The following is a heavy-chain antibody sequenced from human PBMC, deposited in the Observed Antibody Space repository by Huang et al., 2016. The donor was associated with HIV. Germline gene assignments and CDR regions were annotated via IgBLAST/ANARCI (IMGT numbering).Heavy chain of an antibody. Sequence: EVQLVESGGGLVQPGGSLRLSCAASGFTFSSYWMHWVRQAPGKGLVWLSRINNDGSITTYAEAVKGRITISRDNARNTMYLQMTTLSAGDTAVYYCARHRSSGGVEEAFDIWGPGTLVTVAS. J-gene: IGHJ3*02. CDR1: GFTFSSYW. D-gene: IGHD2-8*02. CDR2: INNDGSIT. CDR3: ARHRSSGGVEEAFDI. V-gene: IGHV3-74*03.